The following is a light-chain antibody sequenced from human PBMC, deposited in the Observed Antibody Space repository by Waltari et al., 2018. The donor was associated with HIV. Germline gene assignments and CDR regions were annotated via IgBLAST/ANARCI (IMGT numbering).Light chain of an antibody. Sequence: QSALTQPASVSGSPGQSITISCTGTSSDVGGSNYVSWYQQHPGKAPKLMIYEVSNRPSGVSNRFSGSKSGNTASLTISGLQAEDEADYYCSSYTRSSLVVFGGGTKLTVL. CDR3: SSYTRSSLVV. CDR2: EVS. V-gene: IGLV2-14*01. CDR1: SSDVGGSNY. J-gene: IGLJ2*01.